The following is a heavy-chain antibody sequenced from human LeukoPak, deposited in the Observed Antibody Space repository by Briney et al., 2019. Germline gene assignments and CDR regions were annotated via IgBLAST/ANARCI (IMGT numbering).Heavy chain of an antibody. CDR3: ARGDGYNYWYFDL. CDR2: IYYSGST. J-gene: IGHJ2*01. Sequence: TSETLSLTCTVYGRSISSYYWSWIRQPPGKGLEWIGYIYYSGSTNYNPSLKSRVTISVDTSKNQFSLKLSSVTAADTAVYYCARGDGYNYWYFDLWGRGTLVTVSS. D-gene: IGHD5-24*01. CDR1: GRSISSYY. V-gene: IGHV4-59*01.